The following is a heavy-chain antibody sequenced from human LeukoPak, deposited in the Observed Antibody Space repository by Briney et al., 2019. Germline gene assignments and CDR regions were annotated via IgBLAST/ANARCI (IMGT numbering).Heavy chain of an antibody. CDR2: ISPSSIYI. CDR3: ARAVAGPGMRAFDI. D-gene: IGHD6-19*01. Sequence: GGSLRLSCAASGFTFSTYSMNWVRQAPGKGLEGVSSISPSSIYIYYADSMRGRFTTSRGNAKNSLYLQMNSLRVEDTAVYYCARAVAGPGMRAFDIWGQGTMVTVSS. V-gene: IGHV3-21*06. CDR1: GFTFSTYS. J-gene: IGHJ3*02.